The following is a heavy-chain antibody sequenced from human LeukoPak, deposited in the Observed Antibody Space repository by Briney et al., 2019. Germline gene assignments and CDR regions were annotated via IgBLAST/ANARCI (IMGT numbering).Heavy chain of an antibody. CDR1: GGSFSGYY. D-gene: IGHD6-6*01. CDR3: ASIAARPTWYYYYYMDV. Sequence: SETLSLTRAVYGGSFSGYYWSWIRQPPGKGLEWIGEINHSGSTNYNPSLKSRVTISVDTSKNQFSLKLSSVTAADTAVYYCASIAARPTWYYYYYMDVWGKGTTVTVSS. J-gene: IGHJ6*03. CDR2: INHSGST. V-gene: IGHV4-34*01.